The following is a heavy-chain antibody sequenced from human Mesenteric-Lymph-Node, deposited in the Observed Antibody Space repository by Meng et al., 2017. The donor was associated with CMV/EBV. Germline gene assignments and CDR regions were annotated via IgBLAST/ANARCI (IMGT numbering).Heavy chain of an antibody. CDR1: GGTFSSYA. CDR2: IIPILGIA. J-gene: IGHJ4*02. V-gene: IGHV1-69*10. D-gene: IGHD3-9*01. CDR3: ARGGQVHFDWLLSTPLTY. Sequence: SVKVSCKASGGTFSSYAISWVRQAPGQGLEWMGGIIPILGIANYAQKFQGRVTITADKSTSTAYMELSSLRSEDTAVYYCARGGQVHFDWLLSTPLTYWGQGTLVTVSS.